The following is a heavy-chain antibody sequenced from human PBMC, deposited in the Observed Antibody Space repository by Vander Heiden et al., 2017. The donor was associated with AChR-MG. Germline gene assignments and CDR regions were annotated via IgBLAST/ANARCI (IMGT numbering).Heavy chain of an antibody. CDR1: GFTFSSSG. J-gene: IGHJ4*02. D-gene: IGHD6-19*01. V-gene: IGHV3-30*18. CDR2: ISYDGSNK. CDR3: AKDMAAEQWLLYYFDY. Sequence: QVQLVESGGGVVQPGRSLRLSCAASGFTFSSSGMHWVRQAPGKGLEWVAVISYDGSNKYYADSVKGRFTISRDNSKNTLYLQMNSLRAEDTAVYYCAKDMAAEQWLLYYFDYWGQGTLVTVSS.